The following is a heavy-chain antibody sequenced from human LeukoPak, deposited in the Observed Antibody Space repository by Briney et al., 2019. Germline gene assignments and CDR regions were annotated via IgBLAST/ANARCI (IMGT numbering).Heavy chain of an antibody. D-gene: IGHD4-17*01. V-gene: IGHV3-21*01. J-gene: IGHJ4*02. Sequence: GGSLRLSCAASGFTFSSYSMNWVRQAPGEGLEWVSSISSSSSYIYYADSVKGRFTISRDNAKNSLYLQMNSLRAEDTAVYYCAREVGYGDYGTEYFDYWGQGTLVTVSS. CDR1: GFTFSSYS. CDR3: AREVGYGDYGTEYFDY. CDR2: ISSSSSYI.